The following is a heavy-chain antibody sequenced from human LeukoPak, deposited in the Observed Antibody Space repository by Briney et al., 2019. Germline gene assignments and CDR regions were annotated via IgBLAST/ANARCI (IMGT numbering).Heavy chain of an antibody. Sequence: SVKVSCKASGGTFSSYAISWVRQAPGQGLEWMGRVIPIFGIANYAQKSQGRVTITADKSTSTAYMELSSLRSEDTAVYYCARRRGGRGSSSFWFDPWGQGTLVTVSS. CDR2: VIPIFGIA. J-gene: IGHJ5*02. CDR1: GGTFSSYA. D-gene: IGHD6-6*01. V-gene: IGHV1-69*04. CDR3: ARRRGGRGSSSFWFDP.